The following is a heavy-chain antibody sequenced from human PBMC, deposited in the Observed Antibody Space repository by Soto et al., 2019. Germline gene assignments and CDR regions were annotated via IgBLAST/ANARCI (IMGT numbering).Heavy chain of an antibody. J-gene: IGHJ4*02. CDR2: INHSGTV. Sequence: QVHLQQWGAGLLKPSETLSLTCAVNGGAFNGYYWTWIRQSPGKGLQWIGEINHSGTVDYNPSLKGRVTYSNDTSKKQFSLTPTSVTAADTAVDDCAGAGGALVRGSIGGFDYWGQGTLVTVSS. V-gene: IGHV4-34*01. CDR3: AGAGGALVRGSIGGFDY. D-gene: IGHD3-10*01. CDR1: GGAFNGYY.